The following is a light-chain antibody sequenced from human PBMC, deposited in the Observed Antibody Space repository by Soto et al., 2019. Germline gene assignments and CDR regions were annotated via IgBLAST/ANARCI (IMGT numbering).Light chain of an antibody. CDR2: EGN. J-gene: IGLJ2*01. V-gene: IGLV2-23*01. CDR1: SSDVGGHNI. CDR3: SSYGGYTTVL. Sequence: QSALTQPASVSGSPGQSITISCTGTSSDVGGHNIVSWYQQHPGKAPKLIIYEGNKRPSGASNRFSGSKSGNTASLTISGLQAEDEADYYCSSYGGYTTVLFGGGTKVTVL.